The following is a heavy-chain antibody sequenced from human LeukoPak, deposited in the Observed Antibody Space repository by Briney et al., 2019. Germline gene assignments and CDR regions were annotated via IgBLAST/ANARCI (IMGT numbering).Heavy chain of an antibody. J-gene: IGHJ4*02. Sequence: PSETLSLTCAVYGGSFSGYYWSWIRQPPGKGLEWIGEINHSGSTNYNPSLKSRVTISVDTSKNQFSLKLSSVTAADTAVYYCARRSGYDFWSGYQKYYFDYWGQGTLVTVSS. CDR1: GGSFSGYY. CDR3: ARRSGYDFWSGYQKYYFDY. CDR2: INHSGST. V-gene: IGHV4-34*01. D-gene: IGHD3-3*01.